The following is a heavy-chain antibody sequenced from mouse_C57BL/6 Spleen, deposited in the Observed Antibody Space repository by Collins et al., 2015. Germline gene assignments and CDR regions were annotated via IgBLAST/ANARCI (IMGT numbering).Heavy chain of an antibody. CDR2: IYPGGGDT. V-gene: IGHV1-82*01. D-gene: IGHD1-1*01. Sequence: QVQLQQSGPELVKPGASVKISCKASGYAFSSSWMNWVKQRPGKGLEWIGRIYPGGGDTDYNGKFKGKATLTADKSSSTAYMQLSSLTSEDSAVYFCASYGSSPSWFASWGQGTLVTVSA. CDR3: ASYGSSPSWFAS. CDR1: GYAFSSSW. J-gene: IGHJ3*01.